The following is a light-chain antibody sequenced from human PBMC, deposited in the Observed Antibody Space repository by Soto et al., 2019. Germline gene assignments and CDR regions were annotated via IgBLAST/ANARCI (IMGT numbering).Light chain of an antibody. J-gene: IGLJ1*01. CDR2: GNS. CDR1: NSNIGAGFD. CDR3: QSYDSSLTIYV. Sequence: QSVLTQPPSVSGAPGQRVTICCTGSNSNIGAGFDVHWYQQLPGTAPKLLIYGNSNRPSGVPDRFSGSKSGTSASLAITGLQAEDEADYYCQSYDSSLTIYVFGTGTKVTVL. V-gene: IGLV1-40*01.